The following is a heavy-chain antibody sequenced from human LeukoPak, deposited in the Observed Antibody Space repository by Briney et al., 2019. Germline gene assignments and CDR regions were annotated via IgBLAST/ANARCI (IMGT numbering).Heavy chain of an antibody. J-gene: IGHJ4*02. CDR2: IGAGGTFT. D-gene: IGHD1-26*01. CDR1: GFTFSSYA. CDR3: AKYDSGSYSNFDY. V-gene: IGHV3-23*01. Sequence: GGSLRLSCTASGFTFSSYAMNWVRQAPGKGLEWVSGIGAGGTFTYYADSVKGRFTISRDNSRNTLYLQMNSLRAEDTAVYYCAKYDSGSYSNFDYWGQGTLVTVSS.